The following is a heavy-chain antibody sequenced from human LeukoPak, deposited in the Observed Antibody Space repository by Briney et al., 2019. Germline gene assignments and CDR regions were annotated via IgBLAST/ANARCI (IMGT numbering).Heavy chain of an antibody. Sequence: KPSETLSLTCTVSGGSVSSGSYCWSWIRQPPGKGLEWIGYTCDSGNTNHNPSLKSRVTISLETPKNQFSLKLTSVAAADTAVYYCAREPYCSGGSCYYYFDYWGQGTLVTVSS. V-gene: IGHV4-61*01. CDR1: GGSVSSGSYC. CDR3: AREPYCSGGSCYYYFDY. CDR2: TCDSGNT. D-gene: IGHD2-15*01. J-gene: IGHJ4*02.